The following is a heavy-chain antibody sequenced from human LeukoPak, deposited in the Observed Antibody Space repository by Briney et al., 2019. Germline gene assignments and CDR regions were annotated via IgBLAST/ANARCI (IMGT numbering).Heavy chain of an antibody. CDR3: ARKPLSGGYGGTIDY. D-gene: IGHD5-12*01. CDR1: GFNFNLAW. Sequence: GGSLRLSCITSGFNFNLAWMHWVRQVPGKGLEWLSRINNDGVSTSYADSVKGRFTISRDNAKNTLYLRMNSLRAEDTAIYYCARKPLSGGYGGTIDYWGQGTLVTVSS. CDR2: INNDGVST. J-gene: IGHJ4*02. V-gene: IGHV3-74*01.